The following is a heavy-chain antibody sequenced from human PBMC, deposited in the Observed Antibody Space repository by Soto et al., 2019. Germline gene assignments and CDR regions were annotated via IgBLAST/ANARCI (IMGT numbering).Heavy chain of an antibody. D-gene: IGHD6-19*01. CDR3: AINVGIAVAGVDY. CDR1: GGSISSYY. J-gene: IGHJ4*02. V-gene: IGHV4-59*01. CDR2: IYYSGST. Sequence: SETLSLTCIVSGGSISSYYWSWIRQPPGKGLEWIGYIYYSGSTNYNPSLKSRVTISIDTSKNQFSLKLSSVTAADTAVFYCAINVGIAVAGVDYWGQGTLVTVSS.